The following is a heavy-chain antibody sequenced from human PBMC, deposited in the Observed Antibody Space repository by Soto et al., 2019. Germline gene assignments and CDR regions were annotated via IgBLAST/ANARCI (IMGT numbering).Heavy chain of an antibody. CDR1: GGSISSGDYY. D-gene: IGHD1-26*01. CDR2: IYYSGST. J-gene: IGHJ4*02. Sequence: SETLSLTCTVSGGSISSGDYYWSWIRQPPGKGLEWIGYIYYSGSTYYNPSLKSRVTISVDTSKNQFSLKLSSVTAADTAVYYCAWLPGSSSPSDFDYWGQGTLVTVSS. V-gene: IGHV4-30-4*01. CDR3: AWLPGSSSPSDFDY.